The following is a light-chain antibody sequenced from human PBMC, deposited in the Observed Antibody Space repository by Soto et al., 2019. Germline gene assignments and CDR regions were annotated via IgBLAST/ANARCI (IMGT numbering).Light chain of an antibody. CDR1: QTVSSY. CDR2: DAS. Sequence: EILLSQSPGTLSLSPGDRATLSCRASQTVSSYLAWYQQKPGQAPRLLIYDASNRATGIPARFSGSGSGTDFTLTISSLEPGDFAVYYCQHRSNWPLTFGGGTKVDI. CDR3: QHRSNWPLT. V-gene: IGKV3-11*01. J-gene: IGKJ4*01.